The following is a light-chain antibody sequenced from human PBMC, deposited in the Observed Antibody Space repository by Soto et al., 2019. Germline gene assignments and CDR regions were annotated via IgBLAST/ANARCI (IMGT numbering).Light chain of an antibody. CDR2: AAS. Sequence: DIQMTQSPSSLSASVGDRVTITCRASQSISSYLNWYQQKPGKAPKLQIYAASSLQSGVPSRFSDSGSGTDFTLTISSLQPEEFATYYCQQSYSTPQTCCQGTQPEIK. CDR3: QQSYSTPQT. J-gene: IGKJ2*01. CDR1: QSISSY. V-gene: IGKV1-39*01.